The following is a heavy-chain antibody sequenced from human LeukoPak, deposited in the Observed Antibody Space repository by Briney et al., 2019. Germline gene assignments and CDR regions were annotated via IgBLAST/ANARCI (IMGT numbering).Heavy chain of an antibody. D-gene: IGHD5-18*01. J-gene: IGHJ4*02. V-gene: IGHV4-38-2*01. Sequence: SETLSLTCAVSGYSISSGYYWGWIRPPPGKGLEWIGIIYHSGSTYYNPSLKSRVTISVDTSKNQFSLKLSSVTAADTAVYYCARHSGGYSYGYGYYFDYWGQGTLVTVSS. CDR2: IYHSGST. CDR1: GYSISSGYY. CDR3: ARHSGGYSYGYGYYFDY.